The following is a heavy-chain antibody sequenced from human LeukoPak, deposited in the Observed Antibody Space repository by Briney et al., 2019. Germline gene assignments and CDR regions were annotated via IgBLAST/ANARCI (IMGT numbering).Heavy chain of an antibody. CDR2: IYSGGST. Sequence: GGSLRLSCAASGFTVSSNYMSWVRQAPGKGLEWVSVIYSGGSTYYADSAKGRFTISRDNSKNTLYLQMNSLRAEDTAVYYCAREIYGSGSWFDPWGQGTLVTVSS. V-gene: IGHV3-53*01. J-gene: IGHJ5*02. D-gene: IGHD3-10*01. CDR3: AREIYGSGSWFDP. CDR1: GFTVSSNY.